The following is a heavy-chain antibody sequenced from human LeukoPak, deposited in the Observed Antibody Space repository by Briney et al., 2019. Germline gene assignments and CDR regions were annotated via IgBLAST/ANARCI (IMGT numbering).Heavy chain of an antibody. CDR3: ARDFPLDSPDNWFDP. D-gene: IGHD2-15*01. J-gene: IGHJ5*02. CDR1: GYTFTSYA. Sequence: ASVKVSCKASGYTFTSYAMHWVRQAPGQRLEWMGWINAGNGNTKYSQEFQGRVTITRDTSASTAYMELRSLRSDDTAVYYCARDFPLDSPDNWFDPWGQGTLVTVSS. V-gene: IGHV1-3*01. CDR2: INAGNGNT.